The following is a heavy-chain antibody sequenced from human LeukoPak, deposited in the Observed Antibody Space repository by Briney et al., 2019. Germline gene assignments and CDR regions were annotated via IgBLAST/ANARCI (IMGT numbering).Heavy chain of an antibody. V-gene: IGHV3-23*01. CDR3: AKLWRSGYYYFDY. CDR2: ISGSGGST. CDR1: GFTFSSYA. Sequence: PGGSLRLSCAASGFTFSSYAMSWDRQAPGKGLEGVSAISGSGGSTYYADSVQGRFTISRDNSKNTLYLQMNSLRAEDTAVYYCAKLWRSGYYYFDYWGQGPLVTVSS. D-gene: IGHD3-22*01. J-gene: IGHJ4*02.